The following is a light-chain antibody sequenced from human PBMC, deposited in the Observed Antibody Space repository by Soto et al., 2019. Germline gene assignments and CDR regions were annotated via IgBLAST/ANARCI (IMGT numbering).Light chain of an antibody. CDR1: SSDVGSYNL. CDR3: CSYAGSRPWV. Sequence: QSALTQPASVSGSPGQSITISCTGTSSDVGSYNLVSWYQQHPGKAPKLMIYEVSKRPSGVSNRFSGSKSGNTASLTISGLQAEDEADYYCCSYAGSRPWVFGGGTQLTVL. CDR2: EVS. V-gene: IGLV2-23*02. J-gene: IGLJ3*02.